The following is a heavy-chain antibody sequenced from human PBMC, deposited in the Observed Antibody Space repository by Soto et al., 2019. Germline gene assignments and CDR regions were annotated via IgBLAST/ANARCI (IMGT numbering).Heavy chain of an antibody. D-gene: IGHD3-3*01. CDR3: ARDRLRITIFGVVRGGMDV. CDR2: ISAYNGNT. J-gene: IGHJ6*02. CDR1: GYTFTSYG. V-gene: IGHV1-18*01. Sequence: QVQLVQSGAEVKKPGASVKVSCKASGYTFTSYGISWVRQAPGQGLEWMGWISAYNGNTNYAQKLQGRVTMTTDTSTSTGYMELRSLRSDDTAVYYCARDRLRITIFGVVRGGMDVWGQGTTVTVSS.